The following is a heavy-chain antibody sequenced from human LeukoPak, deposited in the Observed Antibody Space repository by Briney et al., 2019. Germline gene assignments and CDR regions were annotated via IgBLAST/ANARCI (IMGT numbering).Heavy chain of an antibody. CDR1: GCTFSSYA. V-gene: IGHV3-64*01. J-gene: IGHJ4*02. D-gene: IGHD4-17*01. CDR3: ARGYPVTTVDY. Sequence: GGSLTLSCAASGCTFSSYAMHWVRQPPGEGLEYVSAINSNGGSTYYPNPVQGRFTISRDNSNNTLYLQMGSLRAEDMAVYYCARGYPVTTVDYWGQGTMVTVSS. CDR2: INSNGGST.